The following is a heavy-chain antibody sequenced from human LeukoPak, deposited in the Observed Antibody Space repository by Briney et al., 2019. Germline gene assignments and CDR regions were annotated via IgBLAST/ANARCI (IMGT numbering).Heavy chain of an antibody. CDR2: ISGDGNSI. CDR1: GFTFSSYF. Sequence: GGSLRLSCEVSGFTFSSYFMHWVRQAPGKGLVWVSLISGDGNSISYVDSVNGRFTISRDDAKNTLYLQMNSLRDEDTGVYYCAKSRSDVVDYWGRGTLVTVSS. D-gene: IGHD3-3*01. J-gene: IGHJ4*02. CDR3: AKSRSDVVDY. V-gene: IGHV3-74*01.